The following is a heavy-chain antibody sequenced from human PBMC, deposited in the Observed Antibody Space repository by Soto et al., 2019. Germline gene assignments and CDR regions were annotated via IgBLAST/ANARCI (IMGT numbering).Heavy chain of an antibody. J-gene: IGHJ5*02. CDR2: ITNSGSST. V-gene: IGHV3-23*05. CDR3: AKAYVLGYCSSTSCYLASDP. Sequence: PRGSLRLSFAAPGFTFANYALSWVRQAPGKGLEWVSSITNSGSSTNYADSVKGRFTISRDNSKNTLYLQMNSLRAEDAAVYYCAKAYVLGYCSSTSCYLASDPWGQGTLVTVSS. CDR1: GFTFANYA. D-gene: IGHD2-2*01.